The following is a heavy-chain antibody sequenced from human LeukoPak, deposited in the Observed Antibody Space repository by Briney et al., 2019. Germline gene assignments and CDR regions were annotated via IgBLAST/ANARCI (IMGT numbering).Heavy chain of an antibody. D-gene: IGHD3-10*01. CDR1: GFTFDDYT. CDR2: ISWDGGST. Sequence: TGGSLRLSCAASGFTFDDYTMHWVRQAPGKGLEWVSLISWDGGSTYYADSVKGRFTISRDNSKNSLYLQMNSLRTEDTALYYCAKDGSGSYPRYYYYYGMDVWGQGTTVTVSS. V-gene: IGHV3-43*01. J-gene: IGHJ6*02. CDR3: AKDGSGSYPRYYYYYGMDV.